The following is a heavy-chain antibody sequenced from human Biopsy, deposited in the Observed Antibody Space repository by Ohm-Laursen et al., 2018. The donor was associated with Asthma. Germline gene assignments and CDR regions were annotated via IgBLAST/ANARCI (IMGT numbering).Heavy chain of an antibody. Sequence: ASVKVSCKASGYTFSDYYIHWVRQAPGQGLEWMGRINPSTGDTISAQSFQGRLTITRDTSASTAYMELSSLRSEDTAVYYCARPYYDSSGYYYENLSFDYWGQGTLVTVSS. CDR2: INPSTGDT. V-gene: IGHV1-2*06. CDR3: ARPYYDSSGYYYENLSFDY. D-gene: IGHD3-22*01. J-gene: IGHJ4*02. CDR1: GYTFSDYY.